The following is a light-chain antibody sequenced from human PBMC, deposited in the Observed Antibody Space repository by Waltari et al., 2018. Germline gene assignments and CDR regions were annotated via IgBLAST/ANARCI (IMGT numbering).Light chain of an antibody. J-gene: IGLJ1*01. Sequence: QSALTQPPSASGSPGHSVTISCTGTSSDVGGYNYVSWYQQHPGKAPKIMIYEVNKRPSGVPDRFAGSKSGNTASLTVSGLQAKDEADYYCSSYAGSSTPLYVFGTGTKVTVL. CDR3: SSYAGSSTPLYV. CDR2: EVN. V-gene: IGLV2-8*01. CDR1: SSDVGGYNY.